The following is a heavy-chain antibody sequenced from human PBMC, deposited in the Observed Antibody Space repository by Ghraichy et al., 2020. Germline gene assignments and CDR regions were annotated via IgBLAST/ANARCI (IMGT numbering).Heavy chain of an antibody. J-gene: IGHJ4*02. Sequence: TLSLTCTVSGGSISSGGYYWSWIRQHPGKGLEWIGYIYYSGSTYYNPSLKSRVTISVDTSKNQFSLKLSSVTAADTAVYYCARGGWGYCSSTSCRGPIDYWGQGTLVTVSS. CDR3: ARGGWGYCSSTSCRGPIDY. D-gene: IGHD2-2*01. V-gene: IGHV4-31*03. CDR1: GGSISSGGYY. CDR2: IYYSGST.